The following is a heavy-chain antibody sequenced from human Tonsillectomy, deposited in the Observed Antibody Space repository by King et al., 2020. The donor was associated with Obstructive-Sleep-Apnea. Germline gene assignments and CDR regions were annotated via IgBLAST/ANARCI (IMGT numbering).Heavy chain of an antibody. CDR3: ASDQEDQLPRSHNADYAYYYGMDV. J-gene: IGHJ6*02. D-gene: IGHD1-1*01. CDR1: GFTFSTFS. CDR2: ISSSGSYV. Sequence: QLVQSGGGLVKPGGSLRLSCAASGFTFSTFSMNWVRQAPGKGLQWVSSISSSGSYVYYADSVKGRFTISRDNAKNSLFLQMNSLRAEDTAVYFCASDQEDQLPRSHNADYAYYYGMDVWGQGTTVTVSS. V-gene: IGHV3-21*01.